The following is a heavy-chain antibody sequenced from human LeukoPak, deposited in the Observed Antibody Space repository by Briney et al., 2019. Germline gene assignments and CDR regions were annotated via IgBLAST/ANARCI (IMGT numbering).Heavy chain of an antibody. CDR2: IKSDGSEK. Sequence: GGSLRLSCAASGFTFRTYWMSWVRQAPGEGLEWVAQIKSDGSEKYYVDSVKGRFAISRDNAKNSLYLQMNSLRPEDTAVYYCARPARGYNGIFEYSGEGTLFTVSP. D-gene: IGHD5-24*01. V-gene: IGHV3-7*02. J-gene: IGHJ4*03. CDR1: GFTFRTYW. CDR3: ARPARGYNGIFEY.